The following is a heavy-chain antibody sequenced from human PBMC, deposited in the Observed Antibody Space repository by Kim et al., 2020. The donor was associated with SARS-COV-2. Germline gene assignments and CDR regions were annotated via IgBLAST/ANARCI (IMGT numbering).Heavy chain of an antibody. J-gene: IGHJ4*02. Sequence: GGSLRLSCAASGFTVSSNYMSWVRQAPGKGLEWVSVIYSGGSTYYADSVKGRFTNSRDNSKNTLYLQMNSLRAEDTAGYYCNVITFGGVIAPSDYWGQGTLVTVSS. CDR1: GFTVSSNY. CDR2: IYSGGST. D-gene: IGHD3-16*02. V-gene: IGHV3-53*01. CDR3: NVITFGGVIAPSDY.